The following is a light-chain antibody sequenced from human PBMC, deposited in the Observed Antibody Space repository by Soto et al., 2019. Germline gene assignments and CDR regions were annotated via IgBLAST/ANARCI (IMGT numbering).Light chain of an antibody. CDR3: QHYGSSAWT. J-gene: IGKJ1*01. Sequence: EIVLTQSPGTLSLSPGARATLSCRASQSVSSSYLAWYQQKPGQAPRLLIYGASSRATGIPDRFSGSGSGTDFTLTVSRLEPEDFAVYYCQHYGSSAWTFGQGTKVEIK. CDR2: GAS. V-gene: IGKV3-20*01. CDR1: QSVSSSY.